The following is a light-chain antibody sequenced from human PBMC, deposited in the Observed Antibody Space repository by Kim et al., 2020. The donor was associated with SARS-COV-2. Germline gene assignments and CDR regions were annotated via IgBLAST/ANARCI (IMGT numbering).Light chain of an antibody. CDR1: SGHSSYA. J-gene: IGLJ3*02. CDR3: QTWGGTGIQGV. V-gene: IGLV4-69*01. CDR2: INSDGSH. Sequence: QLVLTQSPSASASLGASVKLTCTLSSGHSSYAIAWHQQQPEKGPRYLMKINSDGSHSKGDGIPDRFSGSSSGAERYLTISSLQSEDEADYYCQTWGGTGIQGVFGGGTKLTVL.